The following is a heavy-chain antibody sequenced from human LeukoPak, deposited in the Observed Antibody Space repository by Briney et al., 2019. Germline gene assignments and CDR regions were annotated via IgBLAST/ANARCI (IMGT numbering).Heavy chain of an antibody. CDR2: IRYDGSNK. Sequence: GGSLRLSCAASGFTFSSYGMHWVRQAPGKGLEWVAFIRYDGSNKYYADSVKGRFTISRDNSKNTLYLQMNSLRAEDTAVYYCAKDKYYGSGSYLLDYWGQGTLVTVSS. CDR1: GFTFSSYG. J-gene: IGHJ4*02. V-gene: IGHV3-30*02. CDR3: AKDKYYGSGSYLLDY. D-gene: IGHD3-10*01.